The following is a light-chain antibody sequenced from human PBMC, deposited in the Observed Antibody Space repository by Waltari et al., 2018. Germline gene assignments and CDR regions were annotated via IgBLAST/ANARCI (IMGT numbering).Light chain of an antibody. Sequence: VLTQSPGTLSLSPGERATLSCRASPSVSTTYLTWYQHKPGQAPRLLIYDASSRATGIPDRFSGNGSGTDFTLTINSLEPEDFAVYYCQQSAGSPYTFGQGTKLEVK. CDR1: PSVSTTY. J-gene: IGKJ2*01. CDR3: QQSAGSPYT. V-gene: IGKV3-20*01. CDR2: DAS.